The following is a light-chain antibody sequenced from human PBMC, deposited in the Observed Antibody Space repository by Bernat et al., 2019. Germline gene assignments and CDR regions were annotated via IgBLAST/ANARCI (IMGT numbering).Light chain of an antibody. J-gene: IGKJ5*01. CDR3: QQYGNAPIT. V-gene: IGKV3-20*01. CDR1: QSVSSSY. CDR2: GAS. Sequence: EIVLTQSPGTLSLSPGERATLSCRASQSVSSSYLAWYQQKPGQAPRLIIYGASSRATGIPDRFSGSGSGTDFTLTISRLEPEDVAVYYCQQYGNAPITFCQGTRLEIK.